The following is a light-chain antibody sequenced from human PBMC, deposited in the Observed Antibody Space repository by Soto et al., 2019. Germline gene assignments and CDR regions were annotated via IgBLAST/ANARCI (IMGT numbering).Light chain of an antibody. V-gene: IGLV2-14*01. J-gene: IGLJ1*01. Sequence: QSALTQPASVSGSPGQSITISCTGTSSDVGGYNYVSWYQQHPGKAPKLMIYDVSNRPSGVSNRFSGSKSGSTASLTISGLQAEDEADYYCSSYTSSSTPCVFGTGTRSPS. CDR2: DVS. CDR3: SSYTSSSTPCV. CDR1: SSDVGGYNY.